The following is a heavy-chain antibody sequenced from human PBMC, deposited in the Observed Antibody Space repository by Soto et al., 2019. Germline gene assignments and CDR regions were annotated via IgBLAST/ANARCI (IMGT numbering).Heavy chain of an antibody. CDR1: GYTFTGHY. Sequence: QVQLVQSGAEVKPPGASVKVSCKASGYTFTGHYMHWVRQVSGRRLEFLGRLKPDNGGTYYAPKFQGRVTFTSDTSNTIAYMEMNGLHSDDTAVYFCARDLCPLGSGSPCPTFGMDLWGQGTTVAVSS. V-gene: IGHV1-2*02. J-gene: IGHJ6*02. CDR3: ARDLCPLGSGSPCPTFGMDL. CDR2: LKPDNGGT. D-gene: IGHD3-10*01.